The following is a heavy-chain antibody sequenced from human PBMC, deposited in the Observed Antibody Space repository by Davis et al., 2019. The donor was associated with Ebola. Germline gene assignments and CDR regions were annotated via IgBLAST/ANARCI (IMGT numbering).Heavy chain of an antibody. J-gene: IGHJ5*02. CDR3: ARAVLWSGYEWFDP. CDR1: GFTFSSYA. CDR2: ISGSGGST. Sequence: GESLKISCAASGFTFSSYAMSWVRQAPGKGLEWVSVISGSGGSTYYADSVKGRFTISRDNSKNTLYLQMNSLRAEDTAVYYCARAVLWSGYEWFDPWGQGTLVTVSS. V-gene: IGHV3-23*01. D-gene: IGHD3-3*01.